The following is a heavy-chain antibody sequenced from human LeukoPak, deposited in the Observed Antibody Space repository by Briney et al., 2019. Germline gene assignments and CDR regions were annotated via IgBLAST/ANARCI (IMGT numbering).Heavy chain of an antibody. CDR3: ARDEKYCSGGSCLFYYYYMDV. J-gene: IGHJ6*03. D-gene: IGHD2-15*01. V-gene: IGHV3-11*04. Sequence: GGSLRLSCAASGFTFSDYYMSWIRQAPGKGLEWVSYINGSGSTIYYADSVKGRFTISRDNAKNSLYLQMNSLRAEDTAVYYCARDEKYCSGGSCLFYYYYMDVWGKGTTVTVSS. CDR2: INGSGSTI. CDR1: GFTFSDYY.